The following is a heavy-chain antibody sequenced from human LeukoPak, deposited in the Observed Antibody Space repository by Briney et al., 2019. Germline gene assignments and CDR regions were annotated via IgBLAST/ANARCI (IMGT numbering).Heavy chain of an antibody. CDR1: GGTFSSYA. CDR3: ARARYSYGDFFDY. V-gene: IGHV1-69*06. CDR2: IIPIFGTA. D-gene: IGHD5-18*01. Sequence: SVKVSCEASGGTFSSYAISWVRQAPGQGLEWMGGIIPIFGTANYAQKFQGRVTITADKSTSTAYMELSSLRSEDTAVYYCARARYSYGDFFDYWGQGTLVTVSS. J-gene: IGHJ4*02.